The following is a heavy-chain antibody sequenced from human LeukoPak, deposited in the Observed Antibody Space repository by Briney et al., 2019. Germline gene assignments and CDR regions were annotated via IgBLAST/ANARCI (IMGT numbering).Heavy chain of an antibody. V-gene: IGHV4-31*03. CDR2: IYYSGST. CDR3: AREIRYYYDSSGYSGFHDY. D-gene: IGHD3-22*01. CDR1: GGSISSGGYY. J-gene: IGHJ4*02. Sequence: PSETLSLTCTVSGGSISSGGYYWSWIRQHPGKGLEWIGYIYYSGSTYYNPSLKSRVTISVDTSKNQFSLKLSSVTAADAAVYYCAREIRYYYDSSGYSGFHDYWGQGTLVTVSS.